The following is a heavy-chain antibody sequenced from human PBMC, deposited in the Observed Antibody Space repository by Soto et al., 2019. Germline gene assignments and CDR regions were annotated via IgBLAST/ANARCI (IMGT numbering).Heavy chain of an antibody. CDR3: ARDDCTNGVCYFMFAY. D-gene: IGHD2-8*01. J-gene: IGHJ4*02. V-gene: IGHV1-3*01. CDR1: GYTFTDYF. CDR2: INAGNGNT. Sequence: ASVKVSCKASGYTFTDYFMNWMRQAPGQRLEWMGWINAGNGNTKYSQKLQGRVTITRDTSASTAYMELSSLRSEDTAVYYCARDDCTNGVCYFMFAYWGQGTLVTVSS.